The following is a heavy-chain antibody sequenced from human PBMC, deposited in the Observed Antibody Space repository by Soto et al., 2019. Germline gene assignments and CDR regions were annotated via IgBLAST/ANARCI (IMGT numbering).Heavy chain of an antibody. CDR3: TKDIVATIGYYYGMDV. D-gene: IGHD5-12*01. CDR2: ISWNSGSI. V-gene: IGHV3-9*01. CDR1: GFTFDDYA. Sequence: GGSLRLSCAASGFTFDDYAMHWVRQAPGKGLEWVSGISWNSGSIGYADSVKGRFTISRDNAKNSLYLQMNSLRAEDTALYYCTKDIVATIGYYYGMDVWGQGTTVTVSS. J-gene: IGHJ6*02.